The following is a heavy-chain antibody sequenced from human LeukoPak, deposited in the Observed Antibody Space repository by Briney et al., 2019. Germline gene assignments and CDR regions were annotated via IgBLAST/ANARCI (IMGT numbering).Heavy chain of an antibody. D-gene: IGHD3-10*01. CDR2: ISGGGDT. Sequence: GGSLRLSCAASGFTFSSYAMHWVRQAPGKGLEWVSVISGGGDTYYTDSVKGRFTISRDNSKNMLYLQMHSLRAEDAAVYYCAKDFGSGIYYRFDPWGQGTLVTVSS. CDR3: AKDFGSGIYYRFDP. V-gene: IGHV3-23*01. J-gene: IGHJ5*02. CDR1: GFTFSSYA.